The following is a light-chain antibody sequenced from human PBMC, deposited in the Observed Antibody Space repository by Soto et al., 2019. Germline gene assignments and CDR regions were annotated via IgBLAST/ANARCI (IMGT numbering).Light chain of an antibody. CDR3: KQYFSTPRT. J-gene: IGKJ3*01. CDR2: CAY. CDR1: QSVLSGPTNKSY. V-gene: IGKV4-1*01. Sequence: DIVMTHSPDSLAVYLRERATINCAYSQSVLSGPTNKSYVAWYQQKAGQPHRLLIYCAYTRDTGVPARFSGSGSGTHFTLTISSLQAEDVAVYYCKQYFSTPRTFGPGTKVDNK.